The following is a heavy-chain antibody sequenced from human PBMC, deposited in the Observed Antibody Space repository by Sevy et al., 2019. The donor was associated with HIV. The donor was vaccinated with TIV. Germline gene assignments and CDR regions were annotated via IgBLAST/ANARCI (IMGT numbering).Heavy chain of an antibody. D-gene: IGHD3-3*01. Sequence: GESLKISCAASGFTFDNYAMSWVRQTPGKGLEWVSSMSGTGGRTYYIDSVKGRFTISRDNSNNTLHLQMNSLRDDDTAVYYCAKDRGYDFWSGRGGMDVWGQGTTVTVSS. CDR2: MSGTGGRT. J-gene: IGHJ6*02. CDR1: GFTFDNYA. CDR3: AKDRGYDFWSGRGGMDV. V-gene: IGHV3-23*01.